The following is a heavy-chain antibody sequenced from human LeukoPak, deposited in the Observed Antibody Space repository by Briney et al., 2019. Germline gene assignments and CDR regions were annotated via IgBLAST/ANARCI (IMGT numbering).Heavy chain of an antibody. CDR2: GIPNFRRT. V-gene: IGHV1-69*05. CDR3: ARGRDSRGYQFKGFDY. D-gene: IGHD3-22*01. CDR1: GGSFISYA. Sequence: ASVKVSCKASGGSFISYAISWVRQVPGQGLEYLGGGIPNFRRTQYSQKFEGRVTITTDETIASMELRSLTSEDTAVYYCARGRDSRGYQFKGFDYWGQGTLVTVSS. J-gene: IGHJ4*02.